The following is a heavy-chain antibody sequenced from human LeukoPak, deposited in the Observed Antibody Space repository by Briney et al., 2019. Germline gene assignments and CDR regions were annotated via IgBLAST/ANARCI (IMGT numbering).Heavy chain of an antibody. D-gene: IGHD6-19*01. V-gene: IGHV4-34*01. Sequence: SETLSLTCAVSGGSLSEFYWNWIRQSPVKGLEWIGEVNYSGSTAYNPSLKSRVTISVDASKNQFSLKLSSVTAADTAVYYCARDHRLGYSSGWYSFAFDIWGQGTMVTVSS. CDR2: VNYSGST. CDR1: GGSLSEFY. CDR3: ARDHRLGYSSGWYSFAFDI. J-gene: IGHJ3*02.